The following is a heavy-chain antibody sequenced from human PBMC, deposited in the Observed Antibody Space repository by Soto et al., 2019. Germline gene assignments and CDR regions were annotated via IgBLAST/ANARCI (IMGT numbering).Heavy chain of an antibody. J-gene: IGHJ4*02. Sequence: EVQLLESGGGLVQPGGSMRLSGAASGFTFSRYAMSWVRQAPGKGLEWVSAISGSGGSTYYADSVKGRFTISRDNSKNTLYLQMNSLRAEDTAVYYCAKDGGDGSYGDGGLIDYWGQGTLVTVSS. V-gene: IGHV3-23*01. CDR1: GFTFSRYA. CDR2: ISGSGGST. D-gene: IGHD3-22*01. CDR3: AKDGGDGSYGDGGLIDY.